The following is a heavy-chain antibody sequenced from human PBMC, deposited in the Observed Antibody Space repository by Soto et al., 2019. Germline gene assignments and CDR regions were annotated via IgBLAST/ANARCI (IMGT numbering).Heavy chain of an antibody. Sequence: SETLSLTCAVYGVSFSDYSWTWIRQPPGKGLEWIGEINHSGSSYYNPSLESRVTISVDTSKNQFSLKLTSVTAADTAVYYCARQCRGVTCHWFVPWGQGTLVTVSS. J-gene: IGHJ5*02. CDR3: ARQCRGVTCHWFVP. CDR1: GVSFSDYS. CDR2: INHSGSS. D-gene: IGHD2-15*01. V-gene: IGHV4-34*01.